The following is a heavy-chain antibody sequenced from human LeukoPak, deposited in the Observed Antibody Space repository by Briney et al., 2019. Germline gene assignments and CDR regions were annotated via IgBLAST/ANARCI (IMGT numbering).Heavy chain of an antibody. CDR3: ARGGGGATFY. CDR1: GFTFSSYW. Sequence: GGSLRLSCAASGFTFSSYWMSWVRQAPGKGLEWVANIKQDGSEKYYVDSVKGRFTISRENGKKSLYLQMNSLRAEDTAVYYWARGGGGATFYWGQGTLVAVSS. J-gene: IGHJ4*02. D-gene: IGHD1-26*01. V-gene: IGHV3-7*01. CDR2: IKQDGSEK.